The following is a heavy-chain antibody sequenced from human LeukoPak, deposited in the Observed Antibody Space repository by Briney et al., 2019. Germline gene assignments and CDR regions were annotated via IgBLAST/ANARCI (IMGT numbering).Heavy chain of an antibody. D-gene: IGHD3-22*01. CDR2: VSISGNSV. Sequence: GGSLRLSCAASGFTFSSYSMTWVRQAPGKGLEWVSYVSISGNSVHYADSVKGRFTISRDNAKNSLYLQMNSLRAEDTALYYCAKNGRIYYDGSGYPYYFDYWGQGTQVTVSS. CDR3: AKNGRIYYDGSGYPYYFDY. J-gene: IGHJ4*02. CDR1: GFTFSSYS. V-gene: IGHV3-48*04.